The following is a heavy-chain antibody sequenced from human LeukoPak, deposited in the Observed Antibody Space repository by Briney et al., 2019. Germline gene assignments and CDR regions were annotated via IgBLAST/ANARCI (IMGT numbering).Heavy chain of an antibody. D-gene: IGHD3-3*01. Sequence: GRSLRLSCAASGFTFSSYGMHWVRQAPGKGLEWVAVIWYDGSYKYYADSVKGRFTISRDNSKNTLYLQMNSLRAEDTAVYYCAKGNTIFGVALDYWGQGTLVTVS. V-gene: IGHV3-33*06. CDR2: IWYDGSYK. CDR3: AKGNTIFGVALDY. CDR1: GFTFSSYG. J-gene: IGHJ4*02.